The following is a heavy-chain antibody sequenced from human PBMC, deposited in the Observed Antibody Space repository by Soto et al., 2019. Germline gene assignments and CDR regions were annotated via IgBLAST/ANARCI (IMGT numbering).Heavy chain of an antibody. CDR3: ARQVPTNIPWFDP. CDR1: GGSISSSSHY. D-gene: IGHD2-21*01. V-gene: IGHV4-39*01. J-gene: IGHJ5*02. CDR2: IDYSGRT. Sequence: SETLSLTCTVSGGSISSSSHYWGWIRQPPGKGLEWIGSIDYSGRTYKNPSLKSRVTMSADTSKNQVSLKLRFVTAADTAVYYCARQVPTNIPWFDPWGQGTLVTVSS.